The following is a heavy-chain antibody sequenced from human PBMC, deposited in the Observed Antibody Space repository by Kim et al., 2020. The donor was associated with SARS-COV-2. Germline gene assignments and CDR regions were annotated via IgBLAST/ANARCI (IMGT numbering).Heavy chain of an antibody. J-gene: IGHJ4*02. D-gene: IGHD3-10*01. V-gene: IGHV3-43*01. Sequence: ESVKGRFTISSDNSKNSLYLQMNSLRAEDTALYYCARGGGSGSYWGYYFDYWGQGTLVTVSS. CDR3: ARGGGSGSYWGYYFDY.